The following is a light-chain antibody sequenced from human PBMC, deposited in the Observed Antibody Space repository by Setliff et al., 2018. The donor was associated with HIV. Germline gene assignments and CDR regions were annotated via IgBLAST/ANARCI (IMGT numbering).Light chain of an antibody. CDR1: SSDVGRYNY. V-gene: IGLV2-14*03. Sequence: QSVLTQPASVSGSPGQSITISCTGTSSDVGRYNYVSWYQQHPGKTPKLIIYDVSKWPSGVSNRFSASKSGNTSSLTISGLQAEDEADYYCCSYTGISTYVSGTGTKVTVL. J-gene: IGLJ1*01. CDR2: DVS. CDR3: CSYTGISTYV.